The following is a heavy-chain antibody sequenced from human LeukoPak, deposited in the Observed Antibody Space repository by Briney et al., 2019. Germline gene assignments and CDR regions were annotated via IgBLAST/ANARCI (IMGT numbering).Heavy chain of an antibody. V-gene: IGHV3-30-3*01. CDR2: ISYDGSNK. J-gene: IGHJ2*01. CDR3: ARGWTTVTTVGFDL. D-gene: IGHD4-17*01. CDR1: GFTFTSYA. Sequence: PGGSLRLSCAASGFTFTSYAMHWVRQAPGKGLEWVAVISYDGSNKYYADSVKGRFTISRDYSKNTLYLQMNSLRAEDTAVYYCARGWTTVTTVGFDLWGRGTLVTVSS.